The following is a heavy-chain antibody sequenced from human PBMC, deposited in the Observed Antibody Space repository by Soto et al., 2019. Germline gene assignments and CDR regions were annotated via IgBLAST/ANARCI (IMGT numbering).Heavy chain of an antibody. D-gene: IGHD3-16*01. CDR3: VRDREDSVSTLSFGGL. Sequence: QVQLVQSGAEVKKPGSSVKVSCKSSGGTYSPYTINWVRQAPGQGLEWMGRIIPFLGVTNYRLKFQARVTNTADKATNPAHMGLKGLRFEDTAVYHCVRDREDSVSTLSFGGLWGRGTLVTVPP. CDR1: GGTYSPYT. V-gene: IGHV1-69*08. J-gene: IGHJ4*02. CDR2: IIPFLGVT.